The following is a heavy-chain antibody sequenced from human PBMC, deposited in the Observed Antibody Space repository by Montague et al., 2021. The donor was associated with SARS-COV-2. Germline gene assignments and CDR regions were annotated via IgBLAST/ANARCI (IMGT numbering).Heavy chain of an antibody. V-gene: IGHV4-61*01. J-gene: IGHJ4*02. CDR1: GVSIGSGSYY. D-gene: IGHD3-22*01. CDR3: VREKYYCEDSGSK. Sequence: SETLSLTCSVSGVSIGSGSYYWSWVRQPPGKGLEWIGYVYHTGSTNYTPSLKSRVTLSIDTSKNQFSTNLTSVTAAGTAVYYCVREKYYCEDSGSKWCQGTLVT. CDR2: VYHTGST.